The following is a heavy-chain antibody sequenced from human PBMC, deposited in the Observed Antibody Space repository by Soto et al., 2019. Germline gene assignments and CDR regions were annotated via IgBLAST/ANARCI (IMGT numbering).Heavy chain of an antibody. J-gene: IGHJ6*02. CDR1: GYTFTSYG. D-gene: IGHD2-15*01. CDR3: ARVSGRGVVVAATNYYGMDV. Sequence: GASVKVSCKASGYTFTSYGISWVRPAPGQGLEWMGWISAYNGNTNYAQKLQGRVTMTTDTSTSTAYMELRSLRSDDTAVYYCARVSGRGVVVAATNYYGMDVWGQGTTVTVSS. V-gene: IGHV1-18*01. CDR2: ISAYNGNT.